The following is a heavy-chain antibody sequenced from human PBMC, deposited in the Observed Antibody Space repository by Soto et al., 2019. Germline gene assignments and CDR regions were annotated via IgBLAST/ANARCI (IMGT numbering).Heavy chain of an antibody. CDR1: GDSVSSVTAT. CDR3: ARDGSGFHWYFDV. Sequence: QVQLQQSGPGLVKPSQTLSLMCDISGDSVSSVTATWRWIRQSPSRGLEWLGRTYYRSKWYYDYPVSVKIRIVITPDTSKNQLTLDLNSVTPEDTAVYFCARDGSGFHWYFDVWGRGTLVTVSS. CDR2: TYYRSKWYY. V-gene: IGHV6-1*01. D-gene: IGHD6-19*01. J-gene: IGHJ2*01.